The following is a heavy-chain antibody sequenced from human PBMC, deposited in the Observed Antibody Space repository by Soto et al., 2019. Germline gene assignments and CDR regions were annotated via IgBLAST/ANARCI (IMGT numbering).Heavy chain of an antibody. CDR1: GGTFSSYT. J-gene: IGHJ1*01. CDR2: IIPILGIA. CDR3: ASPPFCSSTSCSEYFQH. D-gene: IGHD2-2*01. V-gene: IGHV1-69*02. Sequence: SVKVSCKASGGTFSSYTSSWVRQAPGQGLEWMGRIIPILGIANYAQKFQGRVTITADKSTNTAYMELSSLRSEDTAVYYCASPPFCSSTSCSEYFQHWGQGTLVTVSS.